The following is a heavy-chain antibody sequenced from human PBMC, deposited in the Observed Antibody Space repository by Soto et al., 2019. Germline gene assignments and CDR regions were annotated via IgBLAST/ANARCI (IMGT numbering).Heavy chain of an antibody. Sequence: SETLSLTCTVSGGSISSVGYYWGWIRQPPGKGLEWIGTIYYSGTTNYNPSLKSRVTISVDTSKNQFSLKLSSVTAADTAVYYCARRPPTVTTYYFDYWGHGTLVTVSS. V-gene: IGHV4-39*01. CDR1: GGSISSVGYY. D-gene: IGHD4-17*01. J-gene: IGHJ4*01. CDR2: IYYSGTT. CDR3: ARRPPTVTTYYFDY.